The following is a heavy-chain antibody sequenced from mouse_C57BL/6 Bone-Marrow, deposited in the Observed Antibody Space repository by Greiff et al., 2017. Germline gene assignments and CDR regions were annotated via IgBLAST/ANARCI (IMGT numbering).Heavy chain of an antibody. CDR1: GFTFTDYY. D-gene: IGHD3-3*01. CDR3: ASGSRAWFAY. J-gene: IGHJ3*01. V-gene: IGHV7-3*02. Sequence: EVQRVESGGGLVQPGGSLRLSCATSGFTFTDYYMSWVRQPPGKALEWLGFIRNKANGYTTEYSASVKGRFNISRDNSQSILYLQMNTLRAEDSATYYCASGSRAWFAYWGQGTLVTVSA. CDR2: IRNKANGYTT.